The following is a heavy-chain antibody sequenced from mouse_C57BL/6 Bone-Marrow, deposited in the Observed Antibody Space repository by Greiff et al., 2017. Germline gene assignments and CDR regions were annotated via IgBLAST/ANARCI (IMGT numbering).Heavy chain of an antibody. J-gene: IGHJ2*01. CDR3: AFYDGYYVPFDY. Sequence: VQLQQSGPELVKPGASVKISCKASGYTFTDYYMNWVKQSHGKSLEWIGDIIPNNGGTSYNQKFKGKATLTVDKSSSTAYMELRSLTSEDSAVYYCAFYDGYYVPFDYWGQGTTLTVSS. CDR2: IIPNNGGT. D-gene: IGHD2-3*01. V-gene: IGHV1-26*01. CDR1: GYTFTDYY.